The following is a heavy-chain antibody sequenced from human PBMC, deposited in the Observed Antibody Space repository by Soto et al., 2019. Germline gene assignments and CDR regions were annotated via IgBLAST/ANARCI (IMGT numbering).Heavy chain of an antibody. CDR3: ARLIGNSWLDS. CDR2: TYYRSKWYN. D-gene: IGHD3-16*01. CDR1: VDSVSSNSAT. V-gene: IGHV6-1*01. J-gene: IGHJ5*01. Sequence: SQTLSRTCASSVDSVSSNSATWDCIKQSPSRGLEWLGRTYYRSKWYNDYAVSVKSRITINPDTSNNQLSLQLNSVTPDDTAVYYCARLIGNSWLDSWGQGTLVTVSS.